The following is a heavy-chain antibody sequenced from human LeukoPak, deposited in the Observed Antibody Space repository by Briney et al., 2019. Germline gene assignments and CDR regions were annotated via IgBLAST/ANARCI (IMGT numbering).Heavy chain of an antibody. CDR2: INHSGST. CDR3: AREGHVDTAMFFDY. Sequence: ASETLSLTCAVYGGSFSGYYWSWIRQPPGKGLEWIGEINHSGSTNYNPSLKSRITISVDTSKNQFSLKLTSVTAADTAVYYCAREGHVDTAMFFDYWGPGTLVTVSS. CDR1: GGSFSGYY. D-gene: IGHD5-18*01. V-gene: IGHV4-34*01. J-gene: IGHJ4*02.